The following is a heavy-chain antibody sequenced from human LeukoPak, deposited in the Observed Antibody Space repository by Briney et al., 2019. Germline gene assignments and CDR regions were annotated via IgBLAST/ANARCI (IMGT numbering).Heavy chain of an antibody. D-gene: IGHD3-3*01. Sequence: SETLSLTCAVYGGSFSGYYWSWIRQPPGKGLEWIGEINHSGSTNYNPSLKSRVTISVDTSKNQFSLKLSSVTAADTAVYYCARVPARSGYFDYWGQGTLVTVSS. CDR3: ARVPARSGYFDY. CDR2: INHSGST. J-gene: IGHJ4*02. CDR1: GGSFSGYY. V-gene: IGHV4-34*01.